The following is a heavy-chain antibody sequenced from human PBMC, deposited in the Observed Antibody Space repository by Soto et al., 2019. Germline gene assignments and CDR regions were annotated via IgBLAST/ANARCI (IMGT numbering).Heavy chain of an antibody. J-gene: IGHJ4*02. CDR2: IHPSGGGS. CDR1: GYTLNTYY. CDR3: ARGGHIAVVTDSFDY. V-gene: IGHV1-46*02. D-gene: IGHD2-21*02. Sequence: ASVKVSCKPSGYTLNTYYLHWVRQAPGQGLEWMGIIHPSGGGSTYAQKFLGRVTMTRDTSTSTVFMELSSLRSADTAVYYCARGGHIAVVTDSFDYWGQGTLVTSPQ.